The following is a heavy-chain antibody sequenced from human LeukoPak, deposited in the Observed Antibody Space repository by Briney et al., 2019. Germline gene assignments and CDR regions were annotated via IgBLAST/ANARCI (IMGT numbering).Heavy chain of an antibody. CDR2: INPSGGST. D-gene: IGHD6-19*01. CDR1: GYTFTSYY. CDR3: ARDFREVSSGWSGNLDY. Sequence: GASVKVSCKAPGYTFTSYYMHWVRQAPGQGLEWMGIINPSGGSTNYAQKFQGRITMTRDTSTSTVYMELSSLRSEDTAVYYCARDFREVSSGWSGNLDYWGQGTLVTVSS. V-gene: IGHV1-46*01. J-gene: IGHJ4*02.